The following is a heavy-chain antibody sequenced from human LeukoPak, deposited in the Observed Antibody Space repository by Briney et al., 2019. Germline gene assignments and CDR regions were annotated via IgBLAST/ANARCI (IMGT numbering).Heavy chain of an antibody. CDR1: GFTFSSYG. Sequence: SGRSLRLSCAASGFTFSSYGMHWVRQAPGKGLEWVAFIRYDGSNKYYADSVKGRFTISRDNSKNTLYLQMNSLRAEDTAVYYCARSLRNAFDIWGQGTMVTVSS. CDR3: ARSLRNAFDI. J-gene: IGHJ3*02. CDR2: IRYDGSNK. D-gene: IGHD3-3*01. V-gene: IGHV3-33*08.